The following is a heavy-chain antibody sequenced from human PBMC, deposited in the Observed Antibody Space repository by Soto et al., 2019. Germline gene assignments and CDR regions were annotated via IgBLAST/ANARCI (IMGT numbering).Heavy chain of an antibody. CDR2: ISIKPNNFAT. Sequence: GESLKISCVGSGFTFHGSTMHWVRQASGKGLEWIGLISIKPNNFATVYAASVTGRFTISRDDSKNTAYLEMDSLKTEDTALYYCVRASENSTYYFDHWGRGTLVTVS. V-gene: IGHV3-73*01. CDR3: VRASENSTYYFDH. D-gene: IGHD3-10*01. CDR1: GFTFHGST. J-gene: IGHJ4*02.